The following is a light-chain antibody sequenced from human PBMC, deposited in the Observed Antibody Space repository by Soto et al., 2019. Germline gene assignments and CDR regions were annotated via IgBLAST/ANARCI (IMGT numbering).Light chain of an antibody. CDR2: YKSDSDN. CDR1: SGFDVGTYK. Sequence: QLVLTQPSSLSASPGASASLTCTLRSGFDVGTYKIYWYQQRPGSPPQYLLTYKSDSDNQQGSGVPSRFSGSKDASANAGILLISGLQSVDEADYFCVIWHGYGWVFGGGTKLTVL. CDR3: VIWHGYGWV. V-gene: IGLV5-45*03. J-gene: IGLJ3*02.